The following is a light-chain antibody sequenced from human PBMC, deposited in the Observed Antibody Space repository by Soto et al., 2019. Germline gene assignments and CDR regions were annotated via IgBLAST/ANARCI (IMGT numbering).Light chain of an antibody. CDR1: SSNIGAGYD. V-gene: IGLV1-40*01. CDR3: QSSDSSLSGWV. J-gene: IGLJ3*02. CDR2: GNS. Sequence: QSVLTQPPSVSGAPGQRVTISCTESSSNIGAGYDVHWYQQLPGTAPKLLIYGNSNRPSGVPDRFSGSKSGTSASLAITGLQAQDEADYNCQSSDSSLSGWVFGGGTQLTVL.